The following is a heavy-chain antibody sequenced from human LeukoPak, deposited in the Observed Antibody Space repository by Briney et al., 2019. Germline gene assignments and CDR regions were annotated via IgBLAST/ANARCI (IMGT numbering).Heavy chain of an antibody. V-gene: IGHV3-33*01. D-gene: IGHD3-10*01. CDR1: GFTFSSYG. J-gene: IGHJ6*02. CDR2: IWYDGSNK. CDR3: ARDYRITMVRAFGMDV. Sequence: GRSLRLSCAASGFTFSSYGMHWVRQAPGKGLEWVAVIWYDGSNKYYADSVKGRFTISRDNSKNTLYLQMNSLRAEDTAVYYCARDYRITMVRAFGMDVWGQGTTATVSS.